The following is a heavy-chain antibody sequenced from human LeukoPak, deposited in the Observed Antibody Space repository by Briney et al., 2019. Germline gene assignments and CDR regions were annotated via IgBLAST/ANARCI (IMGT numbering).Heavy chain of an antibody. V-gene: IGHV3-30-3*01. CDR2: MSNDGSIK. D-gene: IGHD3-3*01. CDR1: GFTFSSYW. J-gene: IGHJ3*02. CDR3: AREFTIFGVVIQRYDAFDI. Sequence: GGSLRLSCAASGFTFSSYWMSWVRQAPGKGLEWVAVMSNDGSIKKYANSVKGRFTISRDNSKNTLYLQMDSLRAEDTAVYYCAREFTIFGVVIQRYDAFDIWGQGTMVTVSS.